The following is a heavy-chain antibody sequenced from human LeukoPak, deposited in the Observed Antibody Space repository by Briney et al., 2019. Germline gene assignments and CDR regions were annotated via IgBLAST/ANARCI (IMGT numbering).Heavy chain of an antibody. Sequence: KPSETLSLTCAVYGGSFSGYYWSWIRQPPGKGLEWIGEINHSGSTNYNPSLKSRVTISVDTSKNQFSLKLSSMTAADTAVYYCARSYDSSGYWAYWGQGTLVTVSS. D-gene: IGHD3-22*01. CDR1: GGSFSGYY. CDR3: ARSYDSSGYWAY. J-gene: IGHJ4*02. V-gene: IGHV4-34*01. CDR2: INHSGST.